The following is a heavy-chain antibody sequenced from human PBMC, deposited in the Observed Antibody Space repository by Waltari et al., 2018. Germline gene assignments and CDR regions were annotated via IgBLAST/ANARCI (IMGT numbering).Heavy chain of an antibody. CDR1: GFTFSSYS. J-gene: IGHJ4*02. CDR3: ARVTTVVTGDADY. CDR2: ISSSSSYI. V-gene: IGHV3-21*01. Sequence: EVQLVESGGGLVKPGGSLRLSCAASGFTFSSYSMIWVRQAPGKGLVWVSSISSSSSYIYYADSVKGRFTISRDNAKNSLYLQMNSLRAEDTAVYYCARVTTVVTGDADYWGQGTLVTVSS. D-gene: IGHD2-15*01.